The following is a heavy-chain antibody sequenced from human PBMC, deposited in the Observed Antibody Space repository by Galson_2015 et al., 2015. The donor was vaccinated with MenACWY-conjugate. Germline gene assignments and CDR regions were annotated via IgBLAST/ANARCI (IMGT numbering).Heavy chain of an antibody. D-gene: IGHD3-9*01. J-gene: IGHJ6*02. V-gene: IGHV1-69*13. CDR3: ARDARYFDWLPPPAHYGMDV. CDR1: GGTFSSYA. Sequence: SVKVSCKASGGTFSSYAISWVRQAPGQGLEWMGGIIPIFGTANYAQKFQGRVTITADESTSTAYMELSSLRSEDTAVYYCARDARYFDWLPPPAHYGMDVWCQGTTVTVSS. CDR2: IIPIFGTA.